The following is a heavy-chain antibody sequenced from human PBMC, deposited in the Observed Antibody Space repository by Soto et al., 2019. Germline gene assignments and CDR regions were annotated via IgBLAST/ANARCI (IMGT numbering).Heavy chain of an antibody. J-gene: IGHJ3*02. CDR2: VRDDGSKT. Sequence: QVQMVASGGGVVQPGRSLRLSCAASGFTFSDYGMHWVRQAPARGPEWVALVRDDGSKTYYADSVRGRFTISRDNSKNMFYLQLNGLRAEDTAVYYCATSTATDAFDIWGQGTMVTVSS. CDR3: ATSTATDAFDI. CDR1: GFTFSDYG. V-gene: IGHV3-33*01.